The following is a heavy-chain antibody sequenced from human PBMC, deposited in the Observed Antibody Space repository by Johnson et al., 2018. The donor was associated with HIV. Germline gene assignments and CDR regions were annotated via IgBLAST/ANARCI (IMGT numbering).Heavy chain of an antibody. CDR1: GFTFSSYW. CDR2: IKQDGSEK. V-gene: IGHV3-7*05. D-gene: IGHD1-26*01. CDR3: ATFGGGSFHAFDI. J-gene: IGHJ3*02. Sequence: VQLVESGGGLVQPGGSLRLSCAASGFTFSSYWMGWVRQAPGKGLEWVANIKQDGSEKYYVDSLKGRFTISRDNAKNSLYLQMNGLRAEDTAVYYCATFGGGSFHAFDIWGQGTMVTVSS.